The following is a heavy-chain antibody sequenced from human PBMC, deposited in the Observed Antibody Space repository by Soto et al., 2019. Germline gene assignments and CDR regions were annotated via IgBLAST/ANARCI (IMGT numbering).Heavy chain of an antibody. CDR2: IIPIFGTA. V-gene: IGHV1-69*14. CDR3: ARTPGNGDYEYYFDY. CDR1: GGTFSSYA. J-gene: IGHJ4*02. D-gene: IGHD4-17*01. Sequence: QVQLVQSGAEVKKPGSSVKVSCKASGGTFSSYAISWVRQAPGQGLEWMGGIIPIFGTANYAQKFQGRVTIPADTSTSTAYMELSSLRSEYTAVHYCARTPGNGDYEYYFDYWGQGTLVTVSS.